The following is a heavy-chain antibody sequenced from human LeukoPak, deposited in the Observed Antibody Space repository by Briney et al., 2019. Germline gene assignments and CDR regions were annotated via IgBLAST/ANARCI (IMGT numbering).Heavy chain of an antibody. CDR1: GYTLTELS. CDR2: FDPEDGET. V-gene: IGHV1-24*01. CDR3: ATQVVGATIKWFDP. J-gene: IGHJ5*02. D-gene: IGHD1-26*01. Sequence: ASVKVSCKVSGYTLTELSMYWVRQAPGKGLEWMGGFDPEDGETIYAQKFQGRVTMTEDTSTDTAYMELSSLRSEDTAVYYCATQVVGATIKWFDPWGQGTLVTVSS.